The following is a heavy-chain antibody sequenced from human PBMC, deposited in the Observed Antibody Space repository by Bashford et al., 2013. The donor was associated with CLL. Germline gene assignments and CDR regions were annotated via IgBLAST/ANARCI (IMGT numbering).Heavy chain of an antibody. D-gene: IGHD2-2*01. CDR2: IIPIFGTA. J-gene: IGHJ6*01. Sequence: SVKGSPARASGGTFSSYAISWVRQAPGQGLEWMGGIIPIFGTANYAQKFQGRVTITADESTSTAYMELSSLRSEDTAVYYCARVIPDDIVVVPAAIYYYGYGRLGAKGPRSPSP. CDR1: GGTFSSYA. V-gene: IGHV1-69*13. CDR3: ARVIPDDIVVVPAAIYYYGYGR.